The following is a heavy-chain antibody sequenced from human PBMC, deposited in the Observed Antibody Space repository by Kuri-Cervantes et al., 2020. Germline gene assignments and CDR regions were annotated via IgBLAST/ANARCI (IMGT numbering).Heavy chain of an antibody. CDR3: ASGRDGYISYYFDY. CDR1: GGSISSGSYY. CDR2: IYTSGST. D-gene: IGHD5-24*01. Sequence: SCTVSGGSISSGSYYWSWIRQPAGKGLEWIGRIYTSGSTNYNPSLKSRVTISVDTSKNQFSLKLSSVTVADTAVYYCASGRDGYISYYFDYWGQGTLVTVSS. V-gene: IGHV4-61*02. J-gene: IGHJ4*02.